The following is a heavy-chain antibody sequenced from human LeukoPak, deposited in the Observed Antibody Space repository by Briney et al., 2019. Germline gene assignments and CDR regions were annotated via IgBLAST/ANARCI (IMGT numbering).Heavy chain of an antibody. CDR3: ARSDYSGSYMT. J-gene: IGHJ4*02. Sequence: GGSLRLSCPVSGFTFSSYAMSWVRQAPGKGLVWVSRITSDGTRTTYADSVKGRFTISRDNAKNTLYLQMNSLRAEDTALYYCARSDYSGSYMTWGQGTLVTVSS. V-gene: IGHV3-74*01. CDR1: GFTFSSYA. D-gene: IGHD1-26*01. CDR2: ITSDGTRT.